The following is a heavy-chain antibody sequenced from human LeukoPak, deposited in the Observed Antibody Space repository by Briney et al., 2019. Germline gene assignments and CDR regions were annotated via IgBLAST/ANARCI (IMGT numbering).Heavy chain of an antibody. J-gene: IGHJ5*02. V-gene: IGHV4-38-2*02. D-gene: IGHD3-10*01. CDR3: ARRWDYYGSGSPYWFDP. Sequence: SETLSLTCTVSGYSISSGYYWGWIRQPPGKGLEWIGSIYHSGSTYYNPSLKSRVTISVDTSKNQFSLKLSSVTAADTAVYYCARRWDYYGSGSPYWFDPWGQGTLVTVSS. CDR2: IYHSGST. CDR1: GYSISSGYY.